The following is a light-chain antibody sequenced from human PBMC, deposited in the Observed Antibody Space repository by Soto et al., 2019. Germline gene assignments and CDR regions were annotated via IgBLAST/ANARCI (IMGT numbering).Light chain of an antibody. CDR1: QGIRSE. Sequence: IQLTQSPSSLSASVGDRVIITCRASQGIRSELGWYQQKPGKAPNLLIYTASTLQSGVPSRFSGSGSGTDFTLTISSLQPEDFATYYCIQDYNYPLTFGGGTKVDIK. CDR2: TAS. J-gene: IGKJ4*01. V-gene: IGKV1-6*01. CDR3: IQDYNYPLT.